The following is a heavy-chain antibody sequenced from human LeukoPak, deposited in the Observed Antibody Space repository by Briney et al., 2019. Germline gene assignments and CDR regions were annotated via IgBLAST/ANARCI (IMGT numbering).Heavy chain of an antibody. CDR2: IRYDGSNK. CDR1: GFTFSSYG. D-gene: IGHD2-2*01. Sequence: GGSLRLSCAASGFTFSSYGMHWVRQAPGKGLEWVAFIRYDGSNKYYADSVTGRFTISRDNSKNTPYLQMNSLRAEDTAVYYCAKLGCSSTSCYHIWGQGTMVTVSS. CDR3: AKLGCSSTSCYHI. J-gene: IGHJ3*02. V-gene: IGHV3-30*02.